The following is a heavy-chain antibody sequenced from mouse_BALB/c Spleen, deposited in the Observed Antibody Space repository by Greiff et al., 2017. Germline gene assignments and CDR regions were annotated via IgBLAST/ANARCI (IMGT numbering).Heavy chain of an antibody. CDR2: ILPGSGST. CDR3: ARGGLRRGNAMDY. Sequence: VQLQESGAELMKPGASVKISCKATGYTFSSYWIEWVKQRPGHGLEWIGEILPGSGSTNYNEKFKGKATFTADTSSNTAYMQLSSLTSEDSAVYYCARGGLRRGNAMDYWGQGTSVTVSS. J-gene: IGHJ4*01. CDR1: GYTFSSYW. V-gene: IGHV1-9*01. D-gene: IGHD2-4*01.